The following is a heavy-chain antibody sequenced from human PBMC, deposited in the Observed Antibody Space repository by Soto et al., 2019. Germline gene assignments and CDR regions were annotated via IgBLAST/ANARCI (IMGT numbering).Heavy chain of an antibody. CDR2: ISAYNGST. J-gene: IGHJ6*02. V-gene: IGHV1-18*01. D-gene: IGHD4-4*01. CDR3: ARLTGNNYYYYGMDV. Sequence: ASVKVSCKASGYTFTSYGISWVRQAPGQGLEWMGWISAYNGSTNYAQKLQGRVTMTTDTSTSTAYMELRSLRSDDTAVYYCARLTGNNYYYYGMDVWGQGTTVTVSS. CDR1: GYTFTSYG.